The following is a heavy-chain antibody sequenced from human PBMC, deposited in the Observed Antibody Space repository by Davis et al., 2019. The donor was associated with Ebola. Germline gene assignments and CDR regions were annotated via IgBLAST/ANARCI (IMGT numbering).Heavy chain of an antibody. Sequence: GESLKISCVVSGFTFSNYAMSWVRQAPGKGLEWVSGISGSGGSTYYADSVKGRFTISRDNAKNSLYLQMNSLRAEDTAVYYCARAEEWDIVVVPAATPDYWGQGTLVTVSS. CDR2: ISGSGGST. CDR1: GFTFSNYA. CDR3: ARAEEWDIVVVPAATPDY. V-gene: IGHV3-23*01. J-gene: IGHJ4*02. D-gene: IGHD2-2*01.